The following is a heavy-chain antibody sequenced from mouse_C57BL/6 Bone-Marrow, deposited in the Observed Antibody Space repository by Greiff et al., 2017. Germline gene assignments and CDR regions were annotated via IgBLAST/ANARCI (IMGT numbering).Heavy chain of an antibody. J-gene: IGHJ1*03. CDR2: INYDGSST. CDR3: ARQRLRYWYFDV. D-gene: IGHD1-1*01. CDR1: GFTFSDYY. V-gene: IGHV5-16*01. Sequence: DVMLVEPEGGLVQPGSSMKLSCTASGFTFSDYYMAWVRQVPEKGLEWVANINYDGSSTYYLDSLKSRFIISRDNAKNILYLQMSSLKSEDTATYYCARQRLRYWYFDVWGTGTTVTVSS.